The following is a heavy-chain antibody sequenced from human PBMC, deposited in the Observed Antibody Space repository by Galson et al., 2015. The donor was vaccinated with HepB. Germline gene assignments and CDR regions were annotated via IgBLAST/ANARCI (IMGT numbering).Heavy chain of an antibody. V-gene: IGHV3-30*18. D-gene: IGHD5-12*01. J-gene: IGHJ4*02. CDR2: ISYDGSIK. CDR1: GFTVSSTY. Sequence: SLRLSCAASGFTVSSTYMSWVRQAPGKGLEWLAVISYDGSIKYYVDSVKGRFTISRDNSKNTLYLQMNSLRTEDTAVFYCVKDRGYDWSGFDCWGRGTLVTVSS. CDR3: VKDRGYDWSGFDC.